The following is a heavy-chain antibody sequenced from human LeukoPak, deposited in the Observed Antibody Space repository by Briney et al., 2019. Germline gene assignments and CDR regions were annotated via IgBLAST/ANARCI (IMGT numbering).Heavy chain of an antibody. CDR1: GFTFSSYA. V-gene: IGHV3-23*01. J-gene: IGHJ4*02. CDR3: AKTGRGTTTFHYFDY. CDR2: ISGSGGST. D-gene: IGHD1-26*01. Sequence: GGSLRLSCVASGFTFSSYAMSWVRQAPGKGLEWVSVISGSGGSTYHADSMKGRFAISRDNSRDTLHLQMNSLRAEDTAVYYCAKTGRGTTTFHYFDYWGQGTLVTVSS.